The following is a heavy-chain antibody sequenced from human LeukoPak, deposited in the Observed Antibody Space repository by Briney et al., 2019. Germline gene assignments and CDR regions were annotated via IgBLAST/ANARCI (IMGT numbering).Heavy chain of an antibody. J-gene: IGHJ6*02. CDR1: GGSFSGYY. CDR3: ARSSAVRDIRAYYYYYAMDV. D-gene: IGHD3-10*01. V-gene: IGHV4-34*01. CDR2: INHSGST. Sequence: SETLSLTCAVYGGSFSGYYWSWIRQPPGKGLEWIGEINHSGSTNYNPSLKSRVTISVDTSKIQFSLKLSSVTAADTAVYYCARSSAVRDIRAYYYYYAMDVWGQGTTVTVS.